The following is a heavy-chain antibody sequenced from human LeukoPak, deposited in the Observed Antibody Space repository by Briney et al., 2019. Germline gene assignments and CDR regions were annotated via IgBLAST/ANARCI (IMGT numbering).Heavy chain of an antibody. J-gene: IGHJ4*02. V-gene: IGHV1-8*02. Sequence: ASVKVSCKASGYTFTSYYMHWVRQAPGQGLEWMGWMNPNSGNTGYAQKFQGRVTMTRNTSISTAYMELSSLRSEDTAVYYCARQVRYCSSTSCYPYWGQGTLVTVSS. D-gene: IGHD2-2*01. CDR1: GYTFTSYY. CDR2: MNPNSGNT. CDR3: ARQVRYCSSTSCYPY.